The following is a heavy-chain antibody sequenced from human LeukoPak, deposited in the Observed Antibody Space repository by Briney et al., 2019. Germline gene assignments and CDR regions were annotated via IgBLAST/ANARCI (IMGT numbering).Heavy chain of an antibody. D-gene: IGHD1-26*01. V-gene: IGHV3-7*01. J-gene: IGHJ4*02. CDR1: GFTFSSYW. Sequence: GGSLRLSCAASGFTFSSYWMSWVRQAPGKGLEWVANIKQDGSEKYYVDSVRGRFTISRDNAKNSLYLQMNSLRAEDTAVYYCIVGATTFDYWGQGTLVTASS. CDR3: IVGATTFDY. CDR2: IKQDGSEK.